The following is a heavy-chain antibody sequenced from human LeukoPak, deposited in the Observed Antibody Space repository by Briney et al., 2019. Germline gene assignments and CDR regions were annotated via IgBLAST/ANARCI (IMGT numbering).Heavy chain of an antibody. V-gene: IGHV3-30*02. Sequence: SGGSLRLSCAASGFTFSSYGMHWVRQAPGKGLEWGAFIRYDGSNKYYADSVKGRFTISRDNSKNTLYLQMNSLRAEDTAVYYCAKGSTDFWSEFFDYWGQGTLVTVSS. D-gene: IGHD3-3*01. CDR2: IRYDGSNK. CDR1: GFTFSSYG. CDR3: AKGSTDFWSEFFDY. J-gene: IGHJ4*02.